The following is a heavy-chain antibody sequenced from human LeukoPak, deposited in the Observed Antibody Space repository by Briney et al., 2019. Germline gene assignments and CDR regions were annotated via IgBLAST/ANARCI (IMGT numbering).Heavy chain of an antibody. D-gene: IGHD3-10*01. CDR2: IAYDGKTT. Sequence: PGGSLRLSCAASGFTFSTYGTHWVRQAPGKGLEWVAVIAYDGKTTYYADSVKGRFTISRDNSKNTLYLQMNSLRAEDTAVYYCAKDLDYYGSGSAFDYWGQGTLVTVSS. CDR1: GFTFSTYG. CDR3: AKDLDYYGSGSAFDY. V-gene: IGHV3-30*18. J-gene: IGHJ4*02.